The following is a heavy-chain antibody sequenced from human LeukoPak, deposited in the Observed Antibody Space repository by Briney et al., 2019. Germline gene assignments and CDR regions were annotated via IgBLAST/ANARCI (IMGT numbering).Heavy chain of an antibody. CDR2: IFYSGIT. J-gene: IGHJ3*02. Sequence: SETLSLTCTLSGDSISSTSFYLAWIRQPPGKGLECIGTIFYSGITYYSSSLRSRVTISVDSSKNQFSLKLSSVTVADTAVYFCARSGPAAGRPDAFDIWGQGTMVTVSS. D-gene: IGHD2-2*01. CDR3: ARSGPAAGRPDAFDI. CDR1: GDSISSTSFY. V-gene: IGHV4-39*07.